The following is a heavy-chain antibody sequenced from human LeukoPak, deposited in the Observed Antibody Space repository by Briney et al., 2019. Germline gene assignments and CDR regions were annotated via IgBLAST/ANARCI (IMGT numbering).Heavy chain of an antibody. CDR2: ISSSGSTI. Sequence: GGSLRLSCAASGFTFSSYEMNWVRQAPGKGLEWVSYISSSGSTIYYADSVKGRFTISRDNAKNSLYLQMNSLRAEDTAVYYCARAVYCSSTSCYLMDVWGKGTTVTVSS. CDR1: GFTFSSYE. J-gene: IGHJ6*04. V-gene: IGHV3-48*03. CDR3: ARAVYCSSTSCYLMDV. D-gene: IGHD2-2*01.